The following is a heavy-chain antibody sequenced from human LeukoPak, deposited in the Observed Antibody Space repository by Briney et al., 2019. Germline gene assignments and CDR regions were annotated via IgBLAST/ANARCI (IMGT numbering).Heavy chain of an antibody. CDR3: AKVMVLWFGELFGQFDY. CDR1: GFTFSSYA. Sequence: PGGSLRLSCAASGFTFSSYAMSWVRQAPGKGLEWVSAISSSGGSTYYADSVKGRFTISRDNSKNTLYLQMNSLRAEDTAVYYCAKVMVLWFGELFGQFDYWGQGTLVTVSS. V-gene: IGHV3-23*01. J-gene: IGHJ4*02. D-gene: IGHD3-10*01. CDR2: ISSSGGST.